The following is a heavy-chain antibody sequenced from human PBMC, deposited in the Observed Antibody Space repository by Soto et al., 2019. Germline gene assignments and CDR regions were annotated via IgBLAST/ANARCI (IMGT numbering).Heavy chain of an antibody. CDR3: ARHPITMVRGVSPHYYYYYYMDV. V-gene: IGHV4-39*01. D-gene: IGHD3-10*01. J-gene: IGHJ6*03. CDR2: IYYSGST. CDR1: GSSISSSSYY. Sequence: SETLSLTCTVSGSSISSSSYYWGWIRQPPGKGLEWIGSIYYSGSTYYNPSLKSRVTISVDTSKNQFSLKLSSVTAADTAVYYCARHPITMVRGVSPHYYYYYYMDVWGKGTTVTVSS.